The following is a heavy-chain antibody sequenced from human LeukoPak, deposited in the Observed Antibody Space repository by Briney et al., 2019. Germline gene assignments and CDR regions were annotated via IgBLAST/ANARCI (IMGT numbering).Heavy chain of an antibody. CDR2: IYYSGST. CDR1: GGSISSYY. D-gene: IGHD5-18*01. V-gene: IGHV4-59*01. Sequence: SETLSLTCTVSGGSISSYYWSWVRQPPGKGLEWIGYIYYSGSTNYNPSLKSRVTISVDTSKNQFSLKLSSVTAADTAVYYCARAGRSLWPPEYYFDYWGQGTLVTVSS. CDR3: ARAGRSLWPPEYYFDY. J-gene: IGHJ4*02.